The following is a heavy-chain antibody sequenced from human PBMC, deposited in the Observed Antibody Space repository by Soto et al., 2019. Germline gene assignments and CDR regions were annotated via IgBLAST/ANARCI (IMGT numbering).Heavy chain of an antibody. CDR1: GGTFSSYA. V-gene: IGHV1-69*12. J-gene: IGHJ5*02. CDR2: IIPIFGTA. Sequence: QVQLVQSGADVKKPGSSVKVSYKASGGTFSSYAISWVRQAPGQWLEWMGGIIPIFGTANYAQKFQGRVTITADESTSTAYMELSSLRSEDTAVYYCARGVVGATGWFDPWGQGTLVTVSS. D-gene: IGHD1-26*01. CDR3: ARGVVGATGWFDP.